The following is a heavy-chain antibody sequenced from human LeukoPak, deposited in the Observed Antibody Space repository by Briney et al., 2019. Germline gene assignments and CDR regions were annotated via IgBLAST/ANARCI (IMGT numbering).Heavy chain of an antibody. CDR3: ARSSSGWYNYYYGMDV. V-gene: IGHV1-8*01. CDR1: GYTFTSYD. J-gene: IGHJ6*02. Sequence: ASVKVSCKASGYTFTSYDINWVRQATGQGLEWMGWMNPNSGNTGYAQKFQGRVTVTRNTSINTAYRELSSLRSEDKAVYYCARSSSGWYNYYYGMDVWGQGTTVTVSS. CDR2: MNPNSGNT. D-gene: IGHD6-19*01.